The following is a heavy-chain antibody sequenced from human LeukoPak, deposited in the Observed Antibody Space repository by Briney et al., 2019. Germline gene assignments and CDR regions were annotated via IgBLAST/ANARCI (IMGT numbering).Heavy chain of an antibody. V-gene: IGHV3-23*01. D-gene: IGHD2-15*01. Sequence: GGSLRLSCAASGFTFSNNAMSWVRQAPGKGLEWVSSISSTGGTTYYADSVKGRFTISRDNSKNTLYLQMNSLRAEDTAIYYCAKNGDRGAYCTGGTCYPYFYYYMDVWGKGTTVTI. CDR1: GFTFSNNA. J-gene: IGHJ6*03. CDR2: ISSTGGTT. CDR3: AKNGDRGAYCTGGTCYPYFYYYMDV.